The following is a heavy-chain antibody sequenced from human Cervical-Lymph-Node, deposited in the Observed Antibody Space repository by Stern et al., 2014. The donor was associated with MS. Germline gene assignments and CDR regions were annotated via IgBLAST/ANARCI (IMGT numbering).Heavy chain of an antibody. CDR2: IWNDGSDK. CDR1: GFTFSSHG. CDR3: ARDGSTMYKDFWSGFYSMDV. J-gene: IGHJ6*02. D-gene: IGHD3-3*01. V-gene: IGHV3-33*01. Sequence: QVQLVESGGGVVQPGRSLRLSCTPSGFTFSSHGMHWVRQAPGKGLEWVAVIWNDGSDKYYADSVKGRFTISRDNSENTLYLQMTSLRADDTAVYYCARDGSTMYKDFWSGFYSMDVWGQGTTVTVSS.